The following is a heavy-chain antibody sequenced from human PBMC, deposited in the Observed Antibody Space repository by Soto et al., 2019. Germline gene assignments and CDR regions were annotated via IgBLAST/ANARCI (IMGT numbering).Heavy chain of an antibody. J-gene: IGHJ4*02. D-gene: IGHD4-17*01. Sequence: ASVKVSCKASGYTFNSYGISWVRQAPGQGLEWMGWISAYNGNTNYAQKLQGRVTMTTDTSTSTAYMEVRRLRSDDTAVYYCARSSEVTTALGYWGQGTPVTVSS. CDR2: ISAYNGNT. CDR1: GYTFNSYG. V-gene: IGHV1-18*01. CDR3: ARSSEVTTALGY.